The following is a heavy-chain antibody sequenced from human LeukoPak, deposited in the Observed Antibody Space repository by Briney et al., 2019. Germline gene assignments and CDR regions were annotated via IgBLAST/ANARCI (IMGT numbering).Heavy chain of an antibody. CDR1: GFTFSSYA. D-gene: IGHD5-24*01. CDR2: ISYDGSNK. V-gene: IGHV3-30-3*01. J-gene: IGHJ4*02. Sequence: GRSLRLSCAASGFTFSSYAMHWVRQAPGKGLEWVAVISYDGSNKYYADSVKGRFTISRDNSKNTLYLQMNSLRAEDTAVYYCARAGQRWLQFSGFDYWGQGTLVTVSS. CDR3: ARAGQRWLQFSGFDY.